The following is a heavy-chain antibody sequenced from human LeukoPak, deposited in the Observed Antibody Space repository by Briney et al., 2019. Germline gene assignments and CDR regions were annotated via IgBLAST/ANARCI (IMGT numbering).Heavy chain of an antibody. Sequence: ASVKVSCKASGYTFTSYYMHWVRQAPGQGLEWMGIINPSGGSTSYAQKFQGRVTMTRDMSTSTVYMELSSLRSEDTAVYYCARTHSSGWIQDYWGQGTLVTVSS. CDR1: GYTFTSYY. V-gene: IGHV1-46*01. CDR2: INPSGGST. J-gene: IGHJ4*02. D-gene: IGHD6-19*01. CDR3: ARTHSSGWIQDY.